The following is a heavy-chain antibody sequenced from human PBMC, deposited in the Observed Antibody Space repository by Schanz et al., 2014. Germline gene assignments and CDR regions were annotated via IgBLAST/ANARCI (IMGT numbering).Heavy chain of an antibody. CDR3: ARGPIPIQGVPMDF. V-gene: IGHV1-46*01. D-gene: IGHD3-10*01. CDR1: GYTFTSYS. CDR2: INLSGGST. Sequence: QVQLVQSGAEVKKPGASVKVSCKASGYTFTSYSMHWVRQAPGQGLEWMGIINLSGGSTNNAQKFQGRVTITADRSTSTAYMELSSLRSEDTAVYYCARGPIPIQGVPMDFWGQGTLVTDSS. J-gene: IGHJ4*02.